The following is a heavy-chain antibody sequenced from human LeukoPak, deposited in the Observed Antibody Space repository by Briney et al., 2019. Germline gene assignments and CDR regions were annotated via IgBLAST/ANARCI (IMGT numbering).Heavy chain of an antibody. CDR3: ARDPGGAKFDY. CDR2: IYSGDTT. V-gene: IGHV3-53*01. CDR1: GLAFSSSY. J-gene: IGHJ4*02. D-gene: IGHD4/OR15-4a*01. Sequence: GGSLRLSCAVSGLAFSSSYMSWVRQAPGKGLEWVSVIYSGDTTAYADSVKGRFTISRDNSKNTLYLQLNSLRVEDTAVFYCARDPGGAKFDYWGQGALVTVSS.